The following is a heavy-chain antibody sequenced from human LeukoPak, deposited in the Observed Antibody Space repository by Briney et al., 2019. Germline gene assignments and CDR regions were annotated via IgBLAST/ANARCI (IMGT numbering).Heavy chain of an antibody. CDR1: GGSISSGDYY. Sequence: SQTLSLTCTVSGGSISSGDYYWSWIRQPPGKGLEWIGYIYYSGSTNYNPSLKSRVTTSVDTSKNQFSLKLSSVTAADTAVYYCARVFPPFSSGYYRRDWYFDLWGRGTLVTVSS. CDR2: IYYSGST. CDR3: ARVFPPFSSGYYRRDWYFDL. D-gene: IGHD3-22*01. J-gene: IGHJ2*01. V-gene: IGHV4-30-4*08.